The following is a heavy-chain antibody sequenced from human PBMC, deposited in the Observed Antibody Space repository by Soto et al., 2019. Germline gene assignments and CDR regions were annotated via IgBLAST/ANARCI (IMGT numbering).Heavy chain of an antibody. J-gene: IGHJ5*02. V-gene: IGHV3-21*01. CDR3: TRDASLDSRARGCFVP. Sequence: LRLSCAASGFTFRSFTMNWVRQAPGKGLEWVSTISSNSAYIYYTDALRGRFTISRDNAKNSLHLQMNSLGAEDTAVYYCTRDASLDSRARGCFVPCCPALLLTVSS. CDR2: ISSNSAYI. D-gene: IGHD3-10*01. CDR1: GFTFRSFT.